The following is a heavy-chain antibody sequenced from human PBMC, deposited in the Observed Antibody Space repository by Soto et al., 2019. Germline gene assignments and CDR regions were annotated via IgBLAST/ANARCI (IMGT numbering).Heavy chain of an antibody. D-gene: IGHD2-15*01. V-gene: IGHV1-2*04. CDR2: INPNSGGT. CDR3: AREGGVDCSGGSCYSRGFDY. CDR1: GYTFTGYY. Sequence: ASVKVSCKASGYTFTGYYMHWVRQAPGQGLEWMGWINPNSGGTNYAQKFQGWVTMTRDTSISTAYMELSRLRSDGTAVDDCAREGGVDCSGGSCYSRGFDYWGQGTLVTVSS. J-gene: IGHJ4*02.